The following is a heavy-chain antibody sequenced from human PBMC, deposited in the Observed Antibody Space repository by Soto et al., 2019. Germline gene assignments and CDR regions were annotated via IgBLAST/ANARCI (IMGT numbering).Heavy chain of an antibody. CDR3: ARDPEDYGGNSPTFDI. Sequence: QVQLQESGPGLVKPSETLSLTCTVSGGSIRSYYWSWIRQPPGKGLEWIGYVYHSGTTNYNPSLNSRVPISVDTSHSQFSLKLTSVTAADTAVDYCARDPEDYGGNSPTFDIWGQGTMVTVSS. CDR2: VYHSGTT. D-gene: IGHD4-17*01. CDR1: GGSIRSYY. V-gene: IGHV4-59*01. J-gene: IGHJ3*02.